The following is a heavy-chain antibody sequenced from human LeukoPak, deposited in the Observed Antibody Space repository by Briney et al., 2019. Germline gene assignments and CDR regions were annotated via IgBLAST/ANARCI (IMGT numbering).Heavy chain of an antibody. CDR2: VYSGGHT. V-gene: IGHV3-66*01. CDR1: GLTVSSNY. Sequence: GGSLRLSCAASGLTVSSNYTSWVRQAPGKGLEWVPVVYSGGHTYYAESVKGRFTISTENSKNTLDRQMNTLRAEDTAGDYGARGKGASYGFHYWGQGTLVTVSS. CDR3: ARGKGASYGFHY. J-gene: IGHJ4*02. D-gene: IGHD5-18*01.